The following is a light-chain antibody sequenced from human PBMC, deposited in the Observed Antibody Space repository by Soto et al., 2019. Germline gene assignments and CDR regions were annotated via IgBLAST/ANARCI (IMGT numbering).Light chain of an antibody. Sequence: QSVLTQPASVSGSPGQSITISCTGTSNDIGGYNYVSWYQQHPGKAPKLLIYEVSNRPSGVSNRFSGSKSGNTASLTISGLQAEDEADYYCSSYTNTNAHYVFGTGTQLTVL. CDR3: SSYTNTNAHYV. CDR2: EVS. CDR1: SNDIGGYNY. V-gene: IGLV2-14*01. J-gene: IGLJ1*01.